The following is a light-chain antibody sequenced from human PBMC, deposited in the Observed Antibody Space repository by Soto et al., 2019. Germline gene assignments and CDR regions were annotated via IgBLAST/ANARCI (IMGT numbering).Light chain of an antibody. Sequence: EIVLTQSPGTLSLSPGERATLSCRASQSVNNRYLAWYQQKPGQAPRLLIYGASTRATGIPDRFSGGGSGTEFTLTISRLEPADFAVYFCQQYGGSPLTFGGGTKVDIK. CDR1: QSVNNRY. CDR2: GAS. V-gene: IGKV3-20*01. J-gene: IGKJ4*01. CDR3: QQYGGSPLT.